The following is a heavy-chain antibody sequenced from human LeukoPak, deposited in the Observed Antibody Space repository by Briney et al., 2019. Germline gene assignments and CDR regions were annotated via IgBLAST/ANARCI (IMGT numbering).Heavy chain of an antibody. V-gene: IGHV4-34*01. D-gene: IGHD5-24*01. CDR3: ARAGVAMATIRYYFDY. J-gene: IGHJ4*02. CDR1: GGSFSGYY. CDR2: INHSGST. Sequence: MASETLSLTCAVYGGSFSGYYWSWIRQPPGKGLEWIGEINHSGSTNYNPSLKSRVTISVDTSKNQFSLKLSSVTAADTAVYYCARAGVAMATIRYYFDYWGQGTLVTVSS.